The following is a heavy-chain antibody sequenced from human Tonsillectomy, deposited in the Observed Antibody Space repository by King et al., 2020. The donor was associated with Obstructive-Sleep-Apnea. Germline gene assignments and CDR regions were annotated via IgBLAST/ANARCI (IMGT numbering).Heavy chain of an antibody. D-gene: IGHD3-9*01. Sequence: VQLVESGGGLVQPGGSLRLSCAGSGFTFRSYAMSWVRQAPGKGLEWVSGISGSGGSTYYADPVKGRFTISRDNSKNTLYLQMNSLRAEDTAVYYCAKDSMDYDTLTGPVDYWGQGTLVTVSS. CDR2: ISGSGGST. CDR1: GFTFRSYA. J-gene: IGHJ4*02. CDR3: AKDSMDYDTLTGPVDY. V-gene: IGHV3-23*04.